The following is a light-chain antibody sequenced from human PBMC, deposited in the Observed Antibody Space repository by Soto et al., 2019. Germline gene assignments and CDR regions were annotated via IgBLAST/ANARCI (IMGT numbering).Light chain of an antibody. V-gene: IGKV1-6*01. Sequence: AIQMTQSPSSLSASVGDRVTVTCRASQGITNDLAWFQQKPGKAPKLLIYAASNLQSGVPSRFSGSGSGTDFTLTISTLQPEDSATYYCLQDYNSPKTFGPGTKVDIK. CDR3: LQDYNSPKT. CDR2: AAS. CDR1: QGITND. J-gene: IGKJ1*01.